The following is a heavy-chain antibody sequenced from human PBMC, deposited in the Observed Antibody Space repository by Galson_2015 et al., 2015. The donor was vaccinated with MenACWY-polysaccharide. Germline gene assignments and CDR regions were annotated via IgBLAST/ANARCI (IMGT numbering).Heavy chain of an antibody. D-gene: IGHD6-25*01. V-gene: IGHV1-8*01. Sequence: SVKVSCKASGYTFTSYDVNWVRQATGQGLEWMGWLNPNSGNTGYAQKFQGRGTMTRNTSISTAYMELSSLRSEDTAVDYCARVQSSAPDFFYGMDVWGQGTTVTVSS. CDR2: LNPNSGNT. CDR1: GYTFTSYD. J-gene: IGHJ6*02. CDR3: ARVQSSAPDFFYGMDV.